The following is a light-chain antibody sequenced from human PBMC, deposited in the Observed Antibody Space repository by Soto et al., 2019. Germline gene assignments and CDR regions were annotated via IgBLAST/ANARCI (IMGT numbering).Light chain of an antibody. CDR2: GAS. CDR1: QSVSSN. V-gene: IGKV3-15*01. Sequence: EIGGKQGASTLIGGAGGRASVACGARQSVSSNLAWHQHTPGQAPRLLTYGASTRATGIPARFSGSGSGTEITLTSSRLQPEDSAVYSWQQSYHLPRTFGQGTKVDIK. CDR3: QQSYHLPRT. J-gene: IGKJ1*01.